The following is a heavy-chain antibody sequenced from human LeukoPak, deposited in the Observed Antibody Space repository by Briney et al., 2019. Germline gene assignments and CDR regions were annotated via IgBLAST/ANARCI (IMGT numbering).Heavy chain of an antibody. CDR1: GFTFSSYW. V-gene: IGHV3-74*01. Sequence: GGSLRLSCAASGFTFSSYWMHWVRQAPGKGLVWVSRINSDGSSTSYADSVKGRFTISRDNAKNTLYLQMNSLRAEDTAVYYCARAQADYDSSGYYYVGIYFDYWGQGTLVTVSS. D-gene: IGHD3-22*01. CDR3: ARAQADYDSSGYYYVGIYFDY. CDR2: INSDGSST. J-gene: IGHJ4*02.